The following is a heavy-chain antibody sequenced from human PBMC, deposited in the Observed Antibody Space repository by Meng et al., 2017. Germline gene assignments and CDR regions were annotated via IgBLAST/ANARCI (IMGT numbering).Heavy chain of an antibody. Sequence: QVQLQWSGPGLVKPSGTLSLTCAVSGGSISSSNWWSWVRQPPGKGLEWIGEIYHSGSTNYNPSLKSRVTISVDKSKNQFSLKLSSVTAADTAVYYCARDVVGAIIIARGDYWGQGTLVTVSS. V-gene: IGHV4-4*02. CDR1: GGSISSSNW. CDR3: ARDVVGAIIIARGDY. J-gene: IGHJ4*02. D-gene: IGHD1-26*01. CDR2: IYHSGST.